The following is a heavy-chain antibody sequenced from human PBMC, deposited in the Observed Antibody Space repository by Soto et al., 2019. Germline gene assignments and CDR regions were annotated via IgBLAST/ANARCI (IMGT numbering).Heavy chain of an antibody. CDR1: GGSISSYY. CDR2: IYYSGST. J-gene: IGHJ6*02. D-gene: IGHD2-2*01. Sequence: SETLSLTCTVSGGSISSYYWGWIRQPPGKGLEWIGSIYYSGSTYYNPSLKSRVTISVDTSKNQFSLKLSSVTAADTAVYYCARHGGIAYCSSTSCPPGSMDVWGQGTTVT. V-gene: IGHV4-39*01. CDR3: ARHGGIAYCSSTSCPPGSMDV.